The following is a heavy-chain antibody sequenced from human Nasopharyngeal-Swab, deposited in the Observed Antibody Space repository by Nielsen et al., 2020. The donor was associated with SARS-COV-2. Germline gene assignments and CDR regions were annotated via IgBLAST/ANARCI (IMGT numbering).Heavy chain of an antibody. Sequence: SVKVSCKASGYTFTSYGISWVRQAPGQGLEWMGRIIPILGIANYAQKFQGRVTITADKSTSTAYMELSSLRSEDTAVYSCARAPSFGIVATSNWFDPWGQGTLVTVSS. CDR2: IIPILGIA. CDR1: GYTFTSYG. V-gene: IGHV1-69*04. D-gene: IGHD5-12*01. J-gene: IGHJ5*02. CDR3: ARAPSFGIVATSNWFDP.